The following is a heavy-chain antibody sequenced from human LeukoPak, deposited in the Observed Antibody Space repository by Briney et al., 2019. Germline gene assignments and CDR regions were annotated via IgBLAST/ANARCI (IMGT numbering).Heavy chain of an antibody. D-gene: IGHD2-2*01. CDR2: ISSSGTTI. CDR1: GFTFSSYE. V-gene: IGHV3-48*03. Sequence: GGTLRLSCGASGFTFSSYEMNWVRQAPGKGLEWVSYISSSGTTIYYADSVKGRFTISRDNAKNSLYLQMNSLRAEDTAVYYCARDVVGVSFFDYWGQGTLVTVSS. CDR3: ARDVVGVSFFDY. J-gene: IGHJ4*02.